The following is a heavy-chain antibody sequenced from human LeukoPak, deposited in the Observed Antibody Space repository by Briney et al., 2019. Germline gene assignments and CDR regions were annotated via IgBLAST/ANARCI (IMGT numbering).Heavy chain of an antibody. V-gene: IGHV3-43*01. J-gene: IGHJ4*02. D-gene: IGHD3-22*01. Sequence: GGSLRLSCAASGFTFDDYTMHWVRQAPGKGLEWVSLISWDGGSTYYADSVKGRFTISRDNSKNSLYLQMNSLRTEDTALYYCAKGWTYYYDSSPLDYWGQGTLVTVSS. CDR3: AKGWTYYYDSSPLDY. CDR1: GFTFDDYT. CDR2: ISWDGGST.